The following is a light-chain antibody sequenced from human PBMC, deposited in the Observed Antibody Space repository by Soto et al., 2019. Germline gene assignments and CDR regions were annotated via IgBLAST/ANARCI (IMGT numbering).Light chain of an antibody. CDR3: QQYGSSPFT. CDR2: GAS. CDR1: QSVSSSS. J-gene: IGKJ3*01. Sequence: EIVLRQPPGTLSLAPGERATLSCRASQSVSSSSLAWYQQKPGQAPRLLIYGASSRATGIPDRFSGSGSGTDFTLTIRRLEPEDFVVYYCQQYGSSPFTFGPGTKVDIK. V-gene: IGKV3-20*01.